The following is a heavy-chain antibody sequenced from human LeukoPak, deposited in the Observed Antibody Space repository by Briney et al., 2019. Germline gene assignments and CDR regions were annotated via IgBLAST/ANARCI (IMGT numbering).Heavy chain of an antibody. D-gene: IGHD3-10*01. CDR3: ATGGPSGSYYRIGF. J-gene: IGHJ4*02. CDR2: ISYDGSNK. CDR1: GFTFSSYG. Sequence: GGFLRLSCAASGFTFSSYGMHWVRQAPGKGLEWVAVISYDGSNKYYADSVKGRFTISRDNSKNTLYLQMNSLRAEDTAVYYCATGGPSGSYYRIGFWGQGTLVTVSS. V-gene: IGHV3-30*03.